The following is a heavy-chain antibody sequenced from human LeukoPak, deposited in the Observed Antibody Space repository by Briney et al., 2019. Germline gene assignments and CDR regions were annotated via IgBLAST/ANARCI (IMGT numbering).Heavy chain of an antibody. Sequence: GASVKVSCKASGYTFTGYYMHWVRQAPGQGLEWMGWMNPNSGNTGYAQKFQGRVTITRNTSISTAYMELSSLRSEDTAVYYCARVQEGLLWFGEFPDYYYYMDVWGKGTTVTVSS. V-gene: IGHV1-8*03. J-gene: IGHJ6*03. CDR3: ARVQEGLLWFGEFPDYYYYMDV. D-gene: IGHD3-10*01. CDR1: GYTFTGYY. CDR2: MNPNSGNT.